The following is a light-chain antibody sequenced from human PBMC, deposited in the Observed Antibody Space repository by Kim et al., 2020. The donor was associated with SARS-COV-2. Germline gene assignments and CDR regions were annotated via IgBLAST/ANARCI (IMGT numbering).Light chain of an antibody. V-gene: IGLV4-69*01. CDR3: QTWGTGIRV. J-gene: IGLJ3*02. Sequence: PVLTQSPSASASLGASVKLICTLSSGHSSNAIAWHQQQPEKGPRYLMKLNNDGSHSRGDGIPDRFSGSSSGAERYLTITSLQSEDEADYYCQTWGTGIRVFGGGTQLTVL. CDR1: SGHSSNA. CDR2: LNNDGSH.